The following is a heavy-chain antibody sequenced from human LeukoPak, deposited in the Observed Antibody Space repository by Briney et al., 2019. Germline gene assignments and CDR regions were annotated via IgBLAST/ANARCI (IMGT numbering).Heavy chain of an antibody. Sequence: GVSLRLSCAASGFTFSSYWMSWVRQAPGKGLEWVANIKQDGSEKYYVDSVKGRFTISRDNAKNSLYLQMNSLRSEDTAVYYCARVGNIVVVPAAGWYFDYWGQGTLVTVSS. V-gene: IGHV3-7*03. CDR1: GFTFSSYW. J-gene: IGHJ4*02. D-gene: IGHD2-2*01. CDR2: IKQDGSEK. CDR3: ARVGNIVVVPAAGWYFDY.